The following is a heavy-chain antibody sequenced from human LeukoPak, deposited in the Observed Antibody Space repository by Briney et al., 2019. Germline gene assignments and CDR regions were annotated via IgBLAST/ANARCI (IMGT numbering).Heavy chain of an antibody. V-gene: IGHV1-18*01. J-gene: IGHJ4*02. CDR3: AREVYYDSSGYHSFDY. CDR2: ISAYNGNT. Sequence: EASVKVSCKASGYTFTSYGISWVRQAPGQGLEWMGWISAYNGNTNYAQKLQGRVTMTTDTSTSTAYMELRSLRSDDTAVYYCAREVYYDSSGYHSFDYWGQGTLVIISS. CDR1: GYTFTSYG. D-gene: IGHD3-22*01.